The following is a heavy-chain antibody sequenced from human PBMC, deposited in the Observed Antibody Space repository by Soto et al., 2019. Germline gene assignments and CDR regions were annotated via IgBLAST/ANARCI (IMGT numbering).Heavy chain of an antibody. CDR2: IYYSGST. J-gene: IGHJ4*02. V-gene: IGHV4-39*07. D-gene: IGHD5-18*01. Sequence: SETLSLTCTVSGGSISSSSYYWGWIRQPPGKGLEWIGSIYYSGSTYYNPSLKSRVTISVDTSKNQFSLKLSSVTAADTAVYFCARTGYCYSLEVLYFDSWGQGTLVTVSS. CDR3: ARTGYCYSLEVLYFDS. CDR1: GGSISSSSYY.